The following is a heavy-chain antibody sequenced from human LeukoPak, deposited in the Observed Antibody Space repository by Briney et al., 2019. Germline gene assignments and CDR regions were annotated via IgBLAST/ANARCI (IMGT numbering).Heavy chain of an antibody. V-gene: IGHV4-59*01. J-gene: IGHJ4*02. CDR2: VYFRGTT. Sequence: SETLSLTCTVSGGSISSYYWSWIRQPPGKGLEWIGYVYFRGTTNYNPSIKSRVTISVDTSKNQFSLKLTSVTAADTAVYYCARSPGASFDYWGQGSLVTVSS. CDR1: GGSISSYY. D-gene: IGHD7-27*01. CDR3: ARSPGASFDY.